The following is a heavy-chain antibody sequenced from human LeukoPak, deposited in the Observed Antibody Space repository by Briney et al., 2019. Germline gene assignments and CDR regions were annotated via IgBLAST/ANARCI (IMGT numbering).Heavy chain of an antibody. CDR3: AREDYYGSGSYYRTPFDP. Sequence: SETLSLTCAVYGGSFSGYYWSWIRQPPGKGLEWIGEINHSGSTNSNPSLKSRVTISVDTSKNQFSLKLSSVTAADTAVYYCAREDYYGSGSYYRTPFDPWGQGTLVTVSS. V-gene: IGHV4-34*01. D-gene: IGHD3-10*01. CDR1: GGSFSGYY. CDR2: INHSGST. J-gene: IGHJ5*02.